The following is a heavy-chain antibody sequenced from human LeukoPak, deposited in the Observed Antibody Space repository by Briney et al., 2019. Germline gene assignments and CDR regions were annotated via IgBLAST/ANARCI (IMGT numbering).Heavy chain of an antibody. J-gene: IGHJ4*02. CDR3: ARGGYYFDY. V-gene: IGHV4-59*01. CDR2: IYYSGNT. Sequence: ETLSLTCTVSGGSISSYYWSWIRQPPGKGLEWIGYIYYSGNTNYHPSLKRRVAISVDTSKNQFSLKLSSVTAADTAVYYCARGGYYFDYWGQGSLVTVSS. D-gene: IGHD3-10*01. CDR1: GGSISSYY.